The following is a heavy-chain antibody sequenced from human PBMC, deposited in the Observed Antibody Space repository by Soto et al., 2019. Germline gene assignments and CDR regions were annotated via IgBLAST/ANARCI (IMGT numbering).Heavy chain of an antibody. CDR1: GFSFSSYP. CDR3: ASDLTSGSDLDY. V-gene: IGHV3-30*04. D-gene: IGHD5-12*01. J-gene: IGHJ4*02. Sequence: PGGSLRLSCAASGFSFSSYPMHWVRQAPGKGLEWVAVISYDGSNNHYADSVKGRFTISRDNSENTLYLQMNSLRAEDTAVYYCASDLTSGSDLDYWGQGTLVTVSS. CDR2: ISYDGSNN.